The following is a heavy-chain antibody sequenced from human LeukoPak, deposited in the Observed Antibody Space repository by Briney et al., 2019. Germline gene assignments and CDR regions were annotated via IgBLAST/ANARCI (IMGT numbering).Heavy chain of an antibody. CDR1: GFTFSSYS. D-gene: IGHD3-10*01. CDR3: ARERGKGAAINYKLALRGSD. CDR2: ISSSGSTT. V-gene: IGHV3-48*04. J-gene: IGHJ4*02. Sequence: GGSLRLSCAASGFTFSSYSMSWIRQAPGKGLEWVSYISSSGSTTYYADSVKGRVTISRDNAKNSVDLQLNRLRAEDTAVYYCARERGKGAAINYKLALRGSDWGQGNLVTVSS.